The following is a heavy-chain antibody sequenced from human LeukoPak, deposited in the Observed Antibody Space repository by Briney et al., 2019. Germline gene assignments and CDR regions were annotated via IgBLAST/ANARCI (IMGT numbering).Heavy chain of an antibody. J-gene: IGHJ4*02. CDR1: GYTFTGYY. CDR2: INPNIGAT. D-gene: IGHD6-19*01. CDR3: ARDRVGSGWPRPFYFEN. Sequence: GASVKVSCKASGYTFTGYYMHWVRQAPGQALEWMGWINPNIGATMYAQKFQGRVTMTRDTSISTAYMELNSLRSDDTAVYYCARDRVGSGWPRPFYFENWGQGTLVTVSS. V-gene: IGHV1-2*02.